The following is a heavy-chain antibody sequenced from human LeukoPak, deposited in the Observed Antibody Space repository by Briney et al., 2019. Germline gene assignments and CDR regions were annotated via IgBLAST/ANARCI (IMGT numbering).Heavy chain of an antibody. D-gene: IGHD3-10*01. V-gene: IGHV6-1*01. CDR2: TYYKSKWYN. CDR1: GDSVSSSSAT. J-gene: IGHJ6*02. CDR3: AREGVTLVRGVVLDYYGMGV. Sequence: SQTLSLTCASSGDSVSSSSATWNWIRQSPSRGLEWLGRTYYKSKWYNDYAVSVKSRITINPDTSSNQFSLQLNSVTPEDTAVYYCAREGVTLVRGVVLDYYGMGVWGQGTTVTVSS.